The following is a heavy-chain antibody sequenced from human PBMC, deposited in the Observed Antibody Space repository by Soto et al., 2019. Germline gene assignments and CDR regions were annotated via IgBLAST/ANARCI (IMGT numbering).Heavy chain of an antibody. CDR2: INHSGST. V-gene: IGHV4-34*01. D-gene: IGHD1-26*01. CDR1: GGSFSGYY. Sequence: SETLSLTCAVYGGSFSGYYWSWIRQPPGKGLEWIGEINHSGSTNYNPSLKSRVTISVDTSKNQFSLKLSSVTAADTAVYYCARGNSGSYYRGIGAFDIWGQGTMVTVSS. CDR3: ARGNSGSYYRGIGAFDI. J-gene: IGHJ3*02.